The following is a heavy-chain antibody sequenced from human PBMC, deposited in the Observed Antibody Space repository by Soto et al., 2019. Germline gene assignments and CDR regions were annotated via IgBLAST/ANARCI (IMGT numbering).Heavy chain of an antibody. Sequence: LRLSCAASGFTFSSYGMHWVRQAPGKGLDWVAVISYDGSNEYYADSVKGRFTISRDNSKNTLYLQMNSLRAEDTAVYYCAKDRRSAHYYDSSGYYYGSHYWGQGTLVTVSS. CDR1: GFTFSSYG. D-gene: IGHD3-22*01. CDR2: ISYDGSNE. CDR3: AKDRRSAHYYDSSGYYYGSHY. V-gene: IGHV3-30*18. J-gene: IGHJ4*02.